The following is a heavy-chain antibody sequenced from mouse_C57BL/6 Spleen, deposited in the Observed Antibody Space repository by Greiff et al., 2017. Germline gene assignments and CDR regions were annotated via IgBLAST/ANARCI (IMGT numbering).Heavy chain of an antibody. J-gene: IGHJ4*01. CDR1: GFTFSSYG. CDR2: ISSGGSYT. CDR3: ARDGRAMDY. V-gene: IGHV5-6*01. Sequence: EVQVVESGGDLVKPGGSLKLSCAASGFTFSSYGMSWVRPTPDKRLEWVATISSGGSYTYYPDSVKGRFTISRDNAKNTLYLQMSSLKSEDTAMYYCARDGRAMDYWGQGTSVTVSS.